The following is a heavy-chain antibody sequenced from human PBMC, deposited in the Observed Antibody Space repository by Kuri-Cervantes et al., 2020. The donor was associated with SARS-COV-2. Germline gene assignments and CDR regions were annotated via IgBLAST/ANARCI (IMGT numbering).Heavy chain of an antibody. CDR3: ARAYCGGDCEFDY. D-gene: IGHD2-21*02. J-gene: IGHJ4*02. CDR2: SRNKANSYTT. Sequence: GESLKISCAASGFTFSDHYMDWVRQAPGEGLEWVGRSRNKANSYTTEYAASVRGRFTISRDSSENTLYLQMNSLRAEDTAVYYCARAYCGGDCEFDYWGQGTLVTVSS. CDR1: GFTFSDHY. V-gene: IGHV3-72*01.